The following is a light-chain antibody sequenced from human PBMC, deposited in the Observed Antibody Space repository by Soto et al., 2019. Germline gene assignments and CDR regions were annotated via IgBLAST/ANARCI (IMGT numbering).Light chain of an antibody. J-gene: IGKJ1*01. CDR1: QSISSW. Sequence: DIQMTQSPSTLSASVGDRVTITCRASQSISSWLAWYQQKPGKAPTLLIYAASNLQSGVPSRFRGSRSGTEITLTVSSLQPEDFATYYCLQDHDDSWTFGQGTKVDIK. CDR2: AAS. V-gene: IGKV1-5*01. CDR3: LQDHDDSWT.